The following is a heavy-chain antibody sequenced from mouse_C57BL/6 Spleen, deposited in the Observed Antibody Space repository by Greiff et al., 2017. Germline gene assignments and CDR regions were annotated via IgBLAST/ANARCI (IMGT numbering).Heavy chain of an antibody. CDR3: ASYYSNPYFDY. Sequence: EVQLQQSGAELVKPGASVKLSCTASGFNIKDYYMHWVKQRTEQGLEWIGRIDPEDGETKYAPQFQGKATITADTSSNTAYLQLSSLTSEDTAVYYCASYYSNPYFDYWGQGTTLTVSS. CDR2: IDPEDGET. J-gene: IGHJ2*01. D-gene: IGHD2-5*01. V-gene: IGHV14-2*01. CDR1: GFNIKDYY.